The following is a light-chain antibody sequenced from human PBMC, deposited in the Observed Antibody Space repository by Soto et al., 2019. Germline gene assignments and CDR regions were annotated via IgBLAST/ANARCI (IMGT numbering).Light chain of an antibody. J-gene: IGLJ1*01. CDR2: YVS. V-gene: IGLV2-8*01. CDR1: SSDVGGYNY. Sequence: QSALTQPPSASGSPGQSVTISCTGTSSDVGGYNYVSWYRQHPGKAPQLMIYYVSKRPSGVTDRFSGSKSGNTSSLTVSGLQAEDEADYYCSSYVGSSKNYVFGTGTKLTVL. CDR3: SSYVGSSKNYV.